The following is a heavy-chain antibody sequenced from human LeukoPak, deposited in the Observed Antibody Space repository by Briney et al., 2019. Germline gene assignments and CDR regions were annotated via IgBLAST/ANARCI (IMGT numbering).Heavy chain of an antibody. D-gene: IGHD5-24*01. Sequence: PSETLSLTCTVPGGSISSYYWSWIRQPPGKGLEWIGYFYYSGSTNYNPSLKSRVTISVDTSKNQFSLKLSSATAADTAVYYCAGVDGRDGYNYDYYYYMDVWGKGTTVTVSS. CDR3: AGVDGRDGYNYDYYYYMDV. CDR1: GGSISSYY. CDR2: FYYSGST. J-gene: IGHJ6*03. V-gene: IGHV4-59*01.